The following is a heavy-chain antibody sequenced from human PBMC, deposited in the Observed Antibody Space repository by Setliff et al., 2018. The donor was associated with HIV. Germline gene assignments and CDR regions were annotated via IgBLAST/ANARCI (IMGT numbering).Heavy chain of an antibody. V-gene: IGHV1-18*01. CDR2: ISGHKDRT. CDR3: ARGRGPSRFDY. Sequence: ASVKVSCKASGYSFTNFGITWVRQAPGQGLEWIGWISGHKDRTNYAQKFQGRVTVTTDTSTTTAYMELSSLRSEDTAIYYCARGRGPSRFDYWGQGTLVTVSS. J-gene: IGHJ4*01. CDR1: GYSFTNFG.